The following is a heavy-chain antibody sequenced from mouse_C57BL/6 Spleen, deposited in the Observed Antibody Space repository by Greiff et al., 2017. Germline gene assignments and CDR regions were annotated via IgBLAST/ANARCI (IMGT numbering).Heavy chain of an antibody. CDR2: IDPANGNT. V-gene: IGHV14-3*01. CDR3: ARPLYGNEFAY. CDR1: GFNIKNTY. J-gene: IGHJ3*01. Sequence: EVQLVESVAELVRPGASVKLSCTASGFNIKNTYMPWVNQRPEQGLEWIGRIDPANGNTKYAPKFQGRPTIPADTSSNTAYLQLSSLTSEDNAIYYCARPLYGNEFAYWGQGTLVTVSA. D-gene: IGHD2-1*01.